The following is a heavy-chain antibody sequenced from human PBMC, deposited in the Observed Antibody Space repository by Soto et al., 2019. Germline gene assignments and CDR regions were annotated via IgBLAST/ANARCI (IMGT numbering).Heavy chain of an antibody. CDR1: GLTFRTYA. V-gene: IGHV3-23*01. Sequence: PGGSLRLSCAAPGLTFRTYAMTWVRQAPGKGLEWVSIISGSGGSTYYADSVKGRFTVSRDNSKNTLYLQMNSLRAEDTAVYYCARYGDYVGWFDPWGQGTLVTVSS. CDR2: ISGSGGST. CDR3: ARYGDYVGWFDP. J-gene: IGHJ5*02. D-gene: IGHD4-17*01.